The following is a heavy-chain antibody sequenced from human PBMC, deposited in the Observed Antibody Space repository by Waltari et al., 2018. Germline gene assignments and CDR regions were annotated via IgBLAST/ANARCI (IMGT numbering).Heavy chain of an antibody. CDR3: AKIAQMGRWYFAL. CDR1: GFSFSNHG. D-gene: IGHD2-8*01. Sequence: EVQLLESGGGLIQPGGSLRLSCAASGFSFSNHGMSGVRQAPGKGPEWVSSISSSGSSTFYADSVKGRFTISRDNSKNMMYLQMNSLGAEDAAVYYCAKIAQMGRWYFALWGRGTLVTVSS. J-gene: IGHJ2*01. V-gene: IGHV3-23*01. CDR2: ISSSGSST.